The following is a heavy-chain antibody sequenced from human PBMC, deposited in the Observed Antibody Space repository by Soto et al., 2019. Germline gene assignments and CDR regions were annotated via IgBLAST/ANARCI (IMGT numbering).Heavy chain of an antibody. V-gene: IGHV1-24*01. D-gene: IGHD2-2*02. Sequence: ASVKVSCKVSGYTLTELSMHWVRQAPGKGLEWMGVFDPEDGETIYAQKFQGRVTMTEDTSTDTAYMELSSLRSEDTAVYYCATGLVVPAAIKATHWGQGTLVTVSS. CDR2: FDPEDGET. J-gene: IGHJ1*01. CDR3: ATGLVVPAAIKATH. CDR1: GYTLTELS.